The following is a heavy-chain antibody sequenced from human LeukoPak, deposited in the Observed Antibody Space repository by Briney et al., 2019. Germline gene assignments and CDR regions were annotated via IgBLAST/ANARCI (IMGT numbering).Heavy chain of an antibody. CDR3: AGDRDTAMRLDY. CDR1: GFTFSDYY. Sequence: GGSLRLSCAASGFTFSDYYMSWIRQAPGKGLEWVSYISSSGSTIYYADSVRGRFTISRDNAKNSLYLQMNSLRAEDTAVYYCAGDRDTAMRLDYWGQGTLVTVSS. CDR2: ISSSGSTI. V-gene: IGHV3-11*04. D-gene: IGHD5-18*01. J-gene: IGHJ4*02.